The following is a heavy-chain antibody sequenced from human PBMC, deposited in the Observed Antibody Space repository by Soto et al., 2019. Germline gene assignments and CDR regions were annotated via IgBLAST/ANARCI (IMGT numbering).Heavy chain of an antibody. CDR1: GGSFSGYY. J-gene: IGHJ6*02. V-gene: IGHV4-34*01. D-gene: IGHD6-13*01. Sequence: SETLSLTCAVYGGSFSGYYWSWIRQPPGKGLEWIGEINHSGSTNYNPSLKSRVTISVDTSKNQFSLKLSSVTAADTAVYYCGRQGLRWYSSSWYPVSGMDVWGQGTTVTVSS. CDR2: INHSGST. CDR3: GRQGLRWYSSSWYPVSGMDV.